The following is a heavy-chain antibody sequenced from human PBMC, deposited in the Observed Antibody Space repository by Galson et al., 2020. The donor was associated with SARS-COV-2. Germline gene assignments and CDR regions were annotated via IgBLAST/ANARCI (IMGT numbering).Heavy chain of an antibody. CDR3: ASFPMSDYYGSGSYSY. Sequence: GGSLRLSCAASGFTFDDYGMSWVRQAPGKGLEWVTGINWNGGSTGYADSVKGRFTISRDNAKNSLYLQMNSLRAEDMALYHCASFPMSDYYGSGSYSYWGQGTLVTVSS. D-gene: IGHD3-10*01. CDR2: INWNGGST. CDR1: GFTFDDYG. V-gene: IGHV3-20*01. J-gene: IGHJ4*02.